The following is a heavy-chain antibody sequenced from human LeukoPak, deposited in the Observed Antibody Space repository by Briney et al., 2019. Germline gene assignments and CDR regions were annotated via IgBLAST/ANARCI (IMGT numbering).Heavy chain of an antibody. CDR3: ARGSTYYYYMDV. D-gene: IGHD5/OR15-5a*01. V-gene: IGHV4-59*12. CDR1: GGSITSYY. J-gene: IGHJ6*03. Sequence: SETLSLTCTVSGGSITSYYWNWIRQPPGKGLEWIGRIYYDGSIIYNPSLKSRVTISVDTSKNQFSLKLSSVTAADTAVYYCARGSTYYYYMDVWGKGTTVTVSS. CDR2: IYYDGSI.